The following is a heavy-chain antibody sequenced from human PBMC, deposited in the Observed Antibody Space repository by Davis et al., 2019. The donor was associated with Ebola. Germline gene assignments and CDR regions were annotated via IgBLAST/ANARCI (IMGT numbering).Heavy chain of an antibody. J-gene: IGHJ4*02. V-gene: IGHV5-51*01. CDR2: IYPGDSDT. D-gene: IGHD3-9*01. CDR3: ARGHDPLRYFDWLSW. CDR1: GYTLTSYW. Sequence: GESLKISCKGSGYTLTSYWIGWVRQTPGKGLEWIGIIYPGDSDTRYSPSFQGQVTISADKSISTAYLQWSSLKASETAMYYCARGHDPLRYFDWLSWWGQGTLVTVSS.